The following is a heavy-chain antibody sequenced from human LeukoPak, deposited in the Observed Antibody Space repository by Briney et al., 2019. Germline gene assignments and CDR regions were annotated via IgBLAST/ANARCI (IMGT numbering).Heavy chain of an antibody. CDR2: ISSGGSTI. J-gene: IGHJ4*02. Sequence: GGSLRLSCAASGFTFSSYEMNWVRQAPGKGLEWVSYISSGGSTIYHADSVKGRFTISRDNAKNSLYLQMNSLRAEGTAVYYCARLWEGDYWGQGTLVTVSS. CDR3: ARLWEGDY. CDR1: GFTFSSYE. D-gene: IGHD1-26*01. V-gene: IGHV3-48*03.